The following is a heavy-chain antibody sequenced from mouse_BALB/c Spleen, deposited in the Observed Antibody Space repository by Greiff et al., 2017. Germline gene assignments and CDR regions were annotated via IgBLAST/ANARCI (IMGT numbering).Heavy chain of an antibody. V-gene: IGHV2-9*02. CDR2: IWAGGST. CDR3: AREDYRYDEGFAY. J-gene: IGHJ3*01. CDR1: GFSLTSYG. Sequence: VQVVESGPGLVAPSQSLSITCTVSGFSLTSYGVHWVRQPPGKGLEWLGVIWAGGSTNYNSALMSRLSISKDNSKSQVFLKMNSLQTDDTAMYYCAREDYRYDEGFAYWGQGTLVTVSA. D-gene: IGHD2-14*01.